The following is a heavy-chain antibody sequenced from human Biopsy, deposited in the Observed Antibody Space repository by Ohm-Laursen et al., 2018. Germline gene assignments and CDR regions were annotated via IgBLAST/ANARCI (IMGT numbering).Heavy chain of an antibody. Sequence: SLRLSCAASGFIFSDYGMHWVRQAPGKGLEWVSGITWNSGSIGYAGSVKGRFSIFRDNAKHSLYLQMNSLRAEDTALYYCAKDLGQVTAAIGYWGQGTLVTVSS. D-gene: IGHD2-21*02. J-gene: IGHJ4*02. CDR2: ITWNSGSI. CDR3: AKDLGQVTAAIGY. V-gene: IGHV3-9*01. CDR1: GFIFSDYG.